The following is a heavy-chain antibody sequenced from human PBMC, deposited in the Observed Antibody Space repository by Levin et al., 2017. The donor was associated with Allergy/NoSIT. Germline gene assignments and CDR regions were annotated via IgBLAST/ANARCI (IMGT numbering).Heavy chain of an antibody. J-gene: IGHJ3*01. Sequence: GESLKISCAASGFTFGDYAMAWVRQAPGKGLEWVSVITGGGGTTYYGDPVKGRFSVSRDKYKNTVYLQLNSLGAEDTAVDLCAKKQGGTSGFSFDVWGQGTMVTVSS. D-gene: IGHD6-25*01. CDR2: ITGGGGTT. CDR1: GFTFGDYA. CDR3: AKKQGGTSGFSFDV. V-gene: IGHV3-23*01.